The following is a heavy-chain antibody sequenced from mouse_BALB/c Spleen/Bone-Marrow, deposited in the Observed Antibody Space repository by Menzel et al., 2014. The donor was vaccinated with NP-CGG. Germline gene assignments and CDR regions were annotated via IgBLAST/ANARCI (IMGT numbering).Heavy chain of an antibody. V-gene: IGHV1-7*01. J-gene: IGHJ3*01. CDR1: GYTFTSYW. CDR2: INPSTGYT. Sequence: QVQLKQSGAELAKPGASVKMSCKASGYTFTSYWMHWIKQRPGQGLEWIGYINPSTGYTEYNQTFKGKATLTAVKSSTTAYMQLSSLTSEDSAVYYCARDDYDAFAYRGQGTLVTVSA. D-gene: IGHD2-4*01. CDR3: ARDDYDAFAY.